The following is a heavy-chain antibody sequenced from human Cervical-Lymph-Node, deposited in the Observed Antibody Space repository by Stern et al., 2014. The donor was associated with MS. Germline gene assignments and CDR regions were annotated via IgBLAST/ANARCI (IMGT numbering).Heavy chain of an antibody. J-gene: IGHJ4*02. Sequence: EVQLEESGGGLVQPGGSLRLSCAASGFTFSRYWMSWVRQAPGKGLEWVANIKQDGSEKYYVDSVKGRFTISRDNAKNSLYLQMNSLRAEDTAVYYCARTAGWFGEFFDYWGQGTLVTVSS. CDR1: GFTFSRYW. D-gene: IGHD3-10*01. CDR3: ARTAGWFGEFFDY. CDR2: IKQDGSEK. V-gene: IGHV3-7*01.